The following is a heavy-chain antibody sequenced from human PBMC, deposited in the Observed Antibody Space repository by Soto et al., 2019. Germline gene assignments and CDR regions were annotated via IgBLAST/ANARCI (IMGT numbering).Heavy chain of an antibody. CDR3: ARDRFYSMDV. Sequence: GGSLRLSCAASGLTLSRNWLHWVRQAPGKGLVWVSRIKNEGSSTTYADSVKGRFTISRDNAKNTLYLQMNSLRAEDTAVYYCARDRFYSMDVWGQGTTVTVS. J-gene: IGHJ6*02. V-gene: IGHV3-74*01. D-gene: IGHD3-3*01. CDR2: IKNEGSST. CDR1: GLTLSRNW.